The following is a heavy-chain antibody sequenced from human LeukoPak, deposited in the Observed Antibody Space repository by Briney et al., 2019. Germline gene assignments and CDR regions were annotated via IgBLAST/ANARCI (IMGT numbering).Heavy chain of an antibody. V-gene: IGHV3-49*03. CDR3: TSHRPYCSGGSCPTGPFDY. D-gene: IGHD2-15*01. Sequence: PGRSLRLSCTASGFTFGDYAMSWFRQAPGKGLEWVGFIRSKAYGGTTEYAASVKGRFTISRDDSKGIAYLQMNSLKTEDTAVYYCTSHRPYCSGGSCPTGPFDYWGQGTLVTVSS. J-gene: IGHJ4*02. CDR2: IRSKAYGGTT. CDR1: GFTFGDYA.